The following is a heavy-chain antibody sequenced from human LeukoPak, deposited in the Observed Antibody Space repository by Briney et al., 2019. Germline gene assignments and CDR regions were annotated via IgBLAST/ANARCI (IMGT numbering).Heavy chain of an antibody. CDR2: IRYDGSNK. D-gene: IGHD3-22*01. V-gene: IGHV3-30*02. CDR3: AREDITMIVVATFYFDY. Sequence: PGGSLRLSCAASGFTFSSYGMHWVRQAPGKGLEWVAFIRYDGSNKYYADSVKGRFTVSRDNAKNLLYLQLNSLRAEDTAVYYCAREDITMIVVATFYFDYWGQGTLVTVSS. CDR1: GFTFSSYG. J-gene: IGHJ4*02.